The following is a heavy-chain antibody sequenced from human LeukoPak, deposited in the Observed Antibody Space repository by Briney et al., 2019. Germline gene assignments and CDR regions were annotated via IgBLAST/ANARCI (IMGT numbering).Heavy chain of an antibody. CDR2: INHSGST. J-gene: IGHJ4*02. D-gene: IGHD3-10*01. Sequence: PSETLSLTCAVYGGSFSGYYWSWIRQPPGKGLEWIGEINHSGSTNYNPSLKSRVTISVDTSKNQFSLKLSSVTAADTAAYYCARRAYGSGRRYWGQGTLVTVSS. CDR3: ARRAYGSGRRY. V-gene: IGHV4-34*01. CDR1: GGSFSGYY.